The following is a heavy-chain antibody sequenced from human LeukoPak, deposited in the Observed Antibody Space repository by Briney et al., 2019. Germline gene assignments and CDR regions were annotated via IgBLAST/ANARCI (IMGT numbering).Heavy chain of an antibody. CDR2: IYYSGST. V-gene: IGHV4-39*07. J-gene: IGHJ4*02. CDR3: ARDTVYYDFWSGYRNYFDY. Sequence: PSETLSLTCTVSGGSISSSSYYWGWIRQPPGKGLEWIGSIYYSGSTYYNPSLKSRVTISVDTSKNQFSLKLSSVTAADTAVYYCARDTVYYDFWSGYRNYFDYWGQGTLVTVSS. CDR1: GGSISSSSYY. D-gene: IGHD3-3*01.